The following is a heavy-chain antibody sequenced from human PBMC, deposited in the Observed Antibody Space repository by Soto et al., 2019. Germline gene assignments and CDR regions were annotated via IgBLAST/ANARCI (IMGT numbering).Heavy chain of an antibody. CDR3: ARDTVTTYHYLYYGMDV. J-gene: IGHJ6*02. CDR2: ISADNGDT. CDR1: NYTFSSYG. Sequence: ASVKVSCKASNYTFSSYGISWVRQAPGEGLEWMGWISADNGDTNYAQKLQGRVTMTKDTSTSTAYMELRSLRSDDTAVYYCARDTVTTYHYLYYGMDVWGQGTTVTVSS. V-gene: IGHV1-18*04. D-gene: IGHD4-4*01.